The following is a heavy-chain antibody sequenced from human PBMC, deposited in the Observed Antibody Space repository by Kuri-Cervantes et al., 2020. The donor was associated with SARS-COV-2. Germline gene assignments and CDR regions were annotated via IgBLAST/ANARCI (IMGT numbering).Heavy chain of an antibody. D-gene: IGHD6-6*01. Sequence: SETLSLTCTVSGGSISSYYWGWIRQPPGKGLEWIGSIYYSGSTYYNPSLKSRVTISVDRSKNQFSLKLSYVTAADTAVYYCARETSPYSSSIDYWGQGTLVTVSS. CDR3: ARETSPYSSSIDY. CDR2: IYYSGST. J-gene: IGHJ4*02. V-gene: IGHV4-39*07. CDR1: GGSISSYY.